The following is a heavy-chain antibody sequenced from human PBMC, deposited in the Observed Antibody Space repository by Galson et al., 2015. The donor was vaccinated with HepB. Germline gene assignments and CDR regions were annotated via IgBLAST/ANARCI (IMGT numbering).Heavy chain of an antibody. CDR1: GFTFSNYA. D-gene: IGHD3-22*01. Sequence: SLRLSCAASGFTFSNYAMSWVRQAPGKGLEWVSFISGPAITTDYADSVKGRFTISRDNSKKTLYLQMNSLRAEDTAVYYCASSPTVYNSSGYFPDYFDNWGQGTLVTVSS. V-gene: IGHV3-23*01. CDR2: ISGPAITT. CDR3: ASSPTVYNSSGYFPDYFDN. J-gene: IGHJ4*02.